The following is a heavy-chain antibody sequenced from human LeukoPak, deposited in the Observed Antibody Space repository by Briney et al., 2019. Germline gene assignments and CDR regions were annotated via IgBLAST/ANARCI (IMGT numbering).Heavy chain of an antibody. CDR3: ATLAVAGNEDFDY. CDR1: GYTFTSYA. V-gene: IGHV7-4-1*02. Sequence: EASVKVSCEASGYTFTSYAMNWVRQAPGPGLEWMGWINTNTGNPTYAQGFTGRFVFSLDTSVSTAYLQISSLKAEDTAVYYCATLAVAGNEDFDYWGQGTLVTVSS. D-gene: IGHD6-19*01. J-gene: IGHJ4*02. CDR2: INTNTGNP.